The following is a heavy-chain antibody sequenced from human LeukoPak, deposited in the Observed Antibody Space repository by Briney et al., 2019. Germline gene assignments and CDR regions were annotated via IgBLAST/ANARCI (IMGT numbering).Heavy chain of an antibody. CDR2: IYYSGRT. D-gene: IGHD1-26*01. Sequence: SETLSLTCTVSGGSININTYYWGWIRQPPGKGLEWIGTIYYSGRTYYNPSLKSRVTISVDTSKNQFSLKLSSVTAADTAVYYCARDQATIILGYFDYWGQGTLVTVSS. CDR3: ARDQATIILGYFDY. J-gene: IGHJ4*02. CDR1: GGSININTYY. V-gene: IGHV4-39*07.